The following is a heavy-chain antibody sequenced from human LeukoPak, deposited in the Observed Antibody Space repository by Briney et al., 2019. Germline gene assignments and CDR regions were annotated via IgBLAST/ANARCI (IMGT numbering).Heavy chain of an antibody. J-gene: IGHJ4*02. CDR3: AKEHSPPRGYSYGSSFDY. CDR2: IRSSGGRT. V-gene: IGHV3-23*01. Sequence: GGSLRLSCAASGFTFSGHAMSWVRQAPGKGLEWVSVIRSSGGRTYNADSVKARFTVSRDNSKNTLYLQMNSLRAEDTAVYYCAKEHSPPRGYSYGSSFDYWGQGTLVTVSS. CDR1: GFTFSGHA. D-gene: IGHD5-18*01.